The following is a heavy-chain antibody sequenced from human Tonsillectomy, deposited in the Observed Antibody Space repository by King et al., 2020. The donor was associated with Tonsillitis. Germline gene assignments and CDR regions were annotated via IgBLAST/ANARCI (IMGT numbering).Heavy chain of an antibody. Sequence: TLKESGPTLVKPTQTLTLTCTFSGFSLSTSGVGVGWIRQPPGKALEWLALIYWNDDKRYSPSLKSRLTITKDTSKNQVVLTMTNMDPVDTATYYRAHRRHCSSTSCYQGGTNWFDPWGQGTLVTVSS. CDR1: GFSLSTSGVG. J-gene: IGHJ5*02. CDR3: AHRRHCSSTSCYQGGTNWFDP. CDR2: IYWNDDK. V-gene: IGHV2-5*01. D-gene: IGHD2-2*01.